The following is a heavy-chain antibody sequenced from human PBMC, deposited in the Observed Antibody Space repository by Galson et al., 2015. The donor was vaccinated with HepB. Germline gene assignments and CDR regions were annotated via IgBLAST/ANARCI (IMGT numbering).Heavy chain of an antibody. D-gene: IGHD4-23*01. CDR1: GFTFSDYA. V-gene: IGHV3-23*01. CDR3: AKRAVTTVAYYFDY. Sequence: SLRLSCAASGFTFSDYAMAWVRQAPGKGLEFVSAITASSGTTHYADSVKGRFIILRDNSKNTLYLHLSSLRAEDTALYYCAKRAVTTVAYYFDYWGQGTQVTVSS. J-gene: IGHJ4*02. CDR2: ITASSGTT.